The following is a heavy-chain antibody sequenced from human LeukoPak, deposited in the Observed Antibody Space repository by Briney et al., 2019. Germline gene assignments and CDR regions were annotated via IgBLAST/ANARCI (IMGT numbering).Heavy chain of an antibody. CDR1: GFTFSSYG. CDR2: ISYGGSNK. Sequence: GGSLRLSCAASGFTFSSYGMHWVRQAPGKGLEWVAVISYGGSNKYYADSVMGRFTISRDNSKNTLYLQMNSLRAEDTAVYYCAREVSAAGLDYWGQGTLVTVSS. CDR3: AREVSAAGLDY. V-gene: IGHV3-30*03. D-gene: IGHD6-13*01. J-gene: IGHJ4*02.